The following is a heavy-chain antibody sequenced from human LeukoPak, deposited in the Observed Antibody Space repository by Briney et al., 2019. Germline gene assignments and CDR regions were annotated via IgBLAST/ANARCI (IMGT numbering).Heavy chain of an antibody. D-gene: IGHD2-15*01. CDR1: GFTFSSYA. J-gene: IGHJ4*02. V-gene: IGHV3-23*01. CDR2: ISGSGGST. Sequence: GGSLRLSCAASGFTFSSYAMSWVRHAPGKGLEWVSAISGSGGSTYYADSAKGRFTISRDNSKNTLYLQMNSLRAEDTAVYYCAKESAGYCSGGSCYGYWGQGTLVTVSS. CDR3: AKESAGYCSGGSCYGY.